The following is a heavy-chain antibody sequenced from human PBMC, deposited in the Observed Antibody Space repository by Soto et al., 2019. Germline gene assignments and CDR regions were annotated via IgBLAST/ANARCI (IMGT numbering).Heavy chain of an antibody. V-gene: IGHV3-48*02. CDR2: ISSSSGTI. Sequence: SLRLSCAASAFTFSSYNMNWVRQAPGQGLEWISYISSSSGTIYYADSVKGRLTVSRDNARNPLYLQMNSLREEDTAVYYCARELLPGNTVHGLDVWGQGTTVTSP. J-gene: IGHJ6*02. CDR1: AFTFSSYN. CDR3: ARELLPGNTVHGLDV. D-gene: IGHD4-4*01.